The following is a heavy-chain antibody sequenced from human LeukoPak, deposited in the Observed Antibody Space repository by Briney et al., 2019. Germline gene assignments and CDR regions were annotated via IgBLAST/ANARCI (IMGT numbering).Heavy chain of an antibody. CDR2: IKEDGSET. Sequence: GGSLRLSCTASGFTFSTNWMAWVRQAPGKGLEWVANIKEDGSETYYVDSVKGRFTISRDNAKNSVYLQMSSLRAEDTAVYYCARDPDCTTTGCFDYWGQGTLVTVSS. CDR3: ARDPDCTTTGCFDY. J-gene: IGHJ4*02. CDR1: GFTFSTNW. V-gene: IGHV3-7*03. D-gene: IGHD2-8*01.